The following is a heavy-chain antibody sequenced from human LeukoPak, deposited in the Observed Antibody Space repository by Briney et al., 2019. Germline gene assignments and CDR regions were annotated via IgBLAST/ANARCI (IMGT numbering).Heavy chain of an antibody. Sequence: ASVKVSCKVSGYTLTELSMHWVRQAPGKGREWMGGFDPEDGETIYAQKFQGRVTMTEDTSTDTAYMELSSLRSEDTAVYYCATDPDGSSWPDYWGQGTLVTVSS. D-gene: IGHD6-13*01. CDR3: ATDPDGSSWPDY. J-gene: IGHJ4*02. CDR1: GYTLTELS. V-gene: IGHV1-24*01. CDR2: FDPEDGET.